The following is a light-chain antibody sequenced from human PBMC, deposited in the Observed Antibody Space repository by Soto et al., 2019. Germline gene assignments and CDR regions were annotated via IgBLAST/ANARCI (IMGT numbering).Light chain of an antibody. CDR1: QSVSSY. J-gene: IGKJ1*01. CDR3: QQRSSWPWT. V-gene: IGKV3-11*01. Sequence: EIVLTQSPDTLSLSPWERSTLSFRASQSVSSYLAWYQQKPGQSPRLLIYDASNRAAGIPARFSGSGSGTDFTLTISSLEPEDFVVYYCQQRSSWPWTFGQGTKVDIK. CDR2: DAS.